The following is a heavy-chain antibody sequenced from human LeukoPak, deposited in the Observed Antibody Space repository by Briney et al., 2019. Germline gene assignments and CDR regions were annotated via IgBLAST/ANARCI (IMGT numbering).Heavy chain of an antibody. D-gene: IGHD2/OR15-2a*01. CDR2: ISSSSSYI. Sequence: GGSLRLSCAASGFTFSSYSMNWVRQAPGKGLEWVSSISSSSSYIYYADSVKGRFTIFRDNAKNSLYLQMNSLRAEDTAVYYCASPQDYFFQDAYFQHWGQGTPVTVSS. J-gene: IGHJ1*01. CDR1: GFTFSSYS. V-gene: IGHV3-21*01. CDR3: ASPQDYFFQDAYFQH.